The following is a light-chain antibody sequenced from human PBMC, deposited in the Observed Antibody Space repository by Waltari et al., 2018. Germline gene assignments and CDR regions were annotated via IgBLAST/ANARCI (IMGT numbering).Light chain of an antibody. CDR1: QSVSNY. CDR2: DAS. V-gene: IGKV3-11*01. CDR3: QQRRNWPPIT. Sequence: EIVLTQSPATLSLSPGERATLSCRASQSVSNYLAWYQQKPGQAPRLLIYDASNRATGIAARFSGSGSGTDFTLTISSLEPEDFAIYYCQQRRNWPPITFGQGTRLDIK. J-gene: IGKJ5*01.